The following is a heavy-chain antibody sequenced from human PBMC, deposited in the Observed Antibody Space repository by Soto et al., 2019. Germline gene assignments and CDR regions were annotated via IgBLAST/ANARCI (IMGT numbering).Heavy chain of an antibody. J-gene: IGHJ3*02. Sequence: SETPSLTRTVSGGSISRYYRRWIRQPPGKGLEGIGYIYYSGSTNYNPSLKSRVTISVDTSKNQFSLKLSSVTAADTAVYYCARDGLGYCSSTSCYLGAFDIWGQGTMVTVSS. CDR3: ARDGLGYCSSTSCYLGAFDI. D-gene: IGHD2-2*01. V-gene: IGHV4-59*01. CDR2: IYYSGST. CDR1: GGSISRYY.